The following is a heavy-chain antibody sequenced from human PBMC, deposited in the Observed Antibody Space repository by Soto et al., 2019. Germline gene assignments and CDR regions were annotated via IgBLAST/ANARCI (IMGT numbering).Heavy chain of an antibody. Sequence: QITLKESGPTLVRPTQTLTLTCTFSGFSLTTSGVGVGWIRQPPGKALEWLAIIYWDDDKRYSSSLKNRLTITTDTPKNHVVLTMTNMDPVDTATYYCAHHPYYGLGSYAFDYWGQGTLVTVSS. CDR2: IYWDDDK. CDR1: GFSLTTSGVG. CDR3: AHHPYYGLGSYAFDY. J-gene: IGHJ4*02. V-gene: IGHV2-5*02. D-gene: IGHD3-10*01.